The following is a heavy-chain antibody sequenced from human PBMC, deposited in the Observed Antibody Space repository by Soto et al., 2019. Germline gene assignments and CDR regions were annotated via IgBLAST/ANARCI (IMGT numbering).Heavy chain of an antibody. J-gene: IGHJ4*02. CDR3: ARVRGPVGYFDY. Sequence: QVQLQESGPGLVKPSQTLSLTCTVSGGSISSGDYYWSWIRQPPGKGLEWIGYVYYSGSTYYNPSLKRRVTIAVDTYKNQFSLKLSSVAAADTAVYYCARVRGPVGYFDYWGQGTLVTVSS. CDR2: VYYSGST. D-gene: IGHD3-16*01. V-gene: IGHV4-30-4*01. CDR1: GGSISSGDYY.